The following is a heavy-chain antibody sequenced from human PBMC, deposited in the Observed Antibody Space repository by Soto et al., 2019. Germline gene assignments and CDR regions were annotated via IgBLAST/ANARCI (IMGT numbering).Heavy chain of an antibody. Sequence: GGSLRLCCAASGFTFSSYDMHWVRQATGKGLEWVSAIGTAGDTYYPGSVKGRFTISRENAKNSLYLQMNSLRAGDTAVYYCARSGRSSSSRLAIAYWGQGTLVTVSS. CDR1: GFTFSSYD. V-gene: IGHV3-13*01. D-gene: IGHD6-6*01. CDR2: IGTAGDT. J-gene: IGHJ4*02. CDR3: ARSGRSSSSRLAIAY.